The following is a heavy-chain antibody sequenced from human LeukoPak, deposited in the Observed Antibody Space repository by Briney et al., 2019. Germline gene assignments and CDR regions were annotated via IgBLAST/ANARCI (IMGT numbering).Heavy chain of an antibody. V-gene: IGHV4-59*01. J-gene: IGHJ4*02. CDR1: GGYINSYY. Sequence: SETLSLTCTVSGGYINSYYWSWIRQPPGKGLEWIGYVYYSGSTNYNPSLKSRVTISVGTSKNQFSLKLTSVTAADTAVYYCARLGGYYFDYWGQGALVAVSS. CDR3: ARLGGYYFDY. CDR2: VYYSGST. D-gene: IGHD3-22*01.